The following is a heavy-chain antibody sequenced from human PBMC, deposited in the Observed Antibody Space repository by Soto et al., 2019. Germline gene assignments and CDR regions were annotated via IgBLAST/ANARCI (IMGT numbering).Heavy chain of an antibody. CDR1: GFTFSRHA. V-gene: IGHV3-23*01. Sequence: GGSLRLSCTASGFTFSRHAMTWVRQAPGKGLEWVSGLSDSGGSIYYADSVKGRFTISRDNSMNTLYLQMNTLRAEDTAIHYCAKVSSSWYAGFFDLWGQGTLVTVSS. CDR2: LSDSGGSI. D-gene: IGHD6-13*01. J-gene: IGHJ4*02. CDR3: AKVSSSWYAGFFDL.